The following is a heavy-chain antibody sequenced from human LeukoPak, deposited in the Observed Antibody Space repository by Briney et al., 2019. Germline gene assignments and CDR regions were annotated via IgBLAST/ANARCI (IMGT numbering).Heavy chain of an antibody. J-gene: IGHJ4*02. Sequence: PGGSLRLSCAASGFTFSSYAMSWVRQAPGKGLEWVSAISGSGGSTYYADSVKGRFTIPRDNAKNTVYLQMNSLRVEDTAVYYCACNRGNNYSYWDYWGQGTLVTVSS. V-gene: IGHV3-23*01. CDR2: ISGSGGST. CDR3: ACNRGNNYSYWDY. D-gene: IGHD5-18*01. CDR1: GFTFSSYA.